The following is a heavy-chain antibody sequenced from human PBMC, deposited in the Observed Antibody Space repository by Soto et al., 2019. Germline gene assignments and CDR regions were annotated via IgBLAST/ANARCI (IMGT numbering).Heavy chain of an antibody. J-gene: IGHJ4*02. Sequence: EVQLVQSGGGLIQPGGSLRLSCAVSGFTVSNSYMSWVRQAPGKGLEWVSVIFIGGTTYYADSVKGRFTISRDNSKNTLDLQMNSLRADDTAVYYCARGGGSYSSSSSWGQGTLVTVSS. D-gene: IGHD6-6*01. CDR2: IFIGGTT. CDR1: GFTVSNSY. CDR3: ARGGGSYSSSSS. V-gene: IGHV3-53*01.